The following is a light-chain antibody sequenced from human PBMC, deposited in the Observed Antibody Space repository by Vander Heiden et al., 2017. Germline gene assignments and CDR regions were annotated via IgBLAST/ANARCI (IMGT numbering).Light chain of an antibody. Sequence: QSVLTQPPSASGTPGPRVTISCSGSSSDIGSNYVYWYQQLPGTAPKLLIYRNNQRPSGVPYRFSGSKSGTSASLAISGLRSEDEADYYCAACEDSRSGLVFGTGTKVTVL. V-gene: IGLV1-47*01. CDR1: SSDIGSNY. CDR3: AACEDSRSGLV. CDR2: RNN. J-gene: IGLJ1*01.